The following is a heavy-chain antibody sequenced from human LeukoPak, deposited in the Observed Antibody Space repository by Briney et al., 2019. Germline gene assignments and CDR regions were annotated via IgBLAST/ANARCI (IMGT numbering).Heavy chain of an antibody. D-gene: IGHD1-7*01. V-gene: IGHV1-8*01. CDR1: GYTFTSYD. CDR2: MNPNSGNT. CDR3: ARSSELRRIDY. Sequence: ASVKVSCKASGYTFTSYDINWVRQATGQGLEWMGWMNPNSGNTGYAQEFKGRVNITRNTSISTAYMELSHLRFEDTAVYFCARSSELRRIDYWGQGTMVTVSS. J-gene: IGHJ4*02.